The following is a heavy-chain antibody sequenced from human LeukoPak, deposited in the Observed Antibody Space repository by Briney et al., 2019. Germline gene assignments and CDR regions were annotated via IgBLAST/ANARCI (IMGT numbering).Heavy chain of an antibody. CDR1: GFTVSSNY. J-gene: IGHJ4*02. Sequence: GGSLRLSCAASGFTVSSNYMSWVRQAPGKGLEWVSVIYSGGSTYYADSVKGRFTISRDNSKNTLYLLMNSLRAEDTAVYYCAREAPWELPYWGQGTLVTVSS. CDR2: IYSGGST. V-gene: IGHV3-66*02. D-gene: IGHD1-26*01. CDR3: AREAPWELPY.